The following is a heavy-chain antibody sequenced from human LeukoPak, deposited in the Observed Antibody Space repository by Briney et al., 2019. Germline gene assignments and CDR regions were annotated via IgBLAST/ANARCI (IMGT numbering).Heavy chain of an antibody. J-gene: IGHJ4*02. D-gene: IGHD3-22*01. CDR2: IYPGDSDT. Sequence: GASLQISCKGSGSIFTSYWIGWVRQLPGKGLEWMGIIYPGDSDTRYSPSFQGQVTISADKSISTAYLQWSSLKASDTAMYYCARSQYDSSGYYVYWGQGTLVTVSS. CDR3: ARSQYDSSGYYVY. V-gene: IGHV5-51*01. CDR1: GSIFTSYW.